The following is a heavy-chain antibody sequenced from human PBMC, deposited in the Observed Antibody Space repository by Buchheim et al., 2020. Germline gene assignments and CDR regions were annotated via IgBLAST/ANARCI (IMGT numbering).Heavy chain of an antibody. CDR2: IWYDGSNK. V-gene: IGHV3-33*01. CDR3: ARGLQYYDFWSGYFDP. CDR1: GFTFSSYG. Sequence: QVQLVESGGGVVQPGRSLRLSCAASGFTFSSYGMHWVRQAPGKGLEWVAVIWYDGSNKYYADSVKGRFTISRDNSKNTLYLQMNSLRAEDTAVYYCARGLQYYDFWSGYFDPWGQGTL. D-gene: IGHD3-3*01. J-gene: IGHJ5*02.